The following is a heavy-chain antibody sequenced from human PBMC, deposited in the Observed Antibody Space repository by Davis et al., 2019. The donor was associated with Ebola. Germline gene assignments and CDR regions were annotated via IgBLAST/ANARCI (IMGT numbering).Heavy chain of an antibody. CDR2: INPSGGST. V-gene: IGHV1-46*01. Sequence: ASVKVSCKASGYTFTSYYMNWVRQAPGQGLEWMGIINPSGGSTNYAQKFQGRVTVTRDTSTGTVYMEVNSLRSEDTAVYYCARARDYGEHNNWFDPWGQGTPVTVSS. CDR1: GYTFTSYY. CDR3: ARARDYGEHNNWFDP. D-gene: IGHD4-17*01. J-gene: IGHJ5*02.